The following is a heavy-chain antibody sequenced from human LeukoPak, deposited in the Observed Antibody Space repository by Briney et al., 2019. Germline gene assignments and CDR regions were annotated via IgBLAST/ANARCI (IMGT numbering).Heavy chain of an antibody. CDR1: GFTFSSYA. J-gene: IGHJ6*03. Sequence: GGSLRLSCAASGFTFSSYAMHWVRQAPGKGLEWVAVISYDGSNKYYADSVKGRFTISRDNSKNSLYPQMNSLRAEDTAVYYCARVAQWLVKNYYYYMDVWGKGTTVTASS. V-gene: IGHV3-30*04. CDR3: ARVAQWLVKNYYYYMDV. CDR2: ISYDGSNK. D-gene: IGHD6-19*01.